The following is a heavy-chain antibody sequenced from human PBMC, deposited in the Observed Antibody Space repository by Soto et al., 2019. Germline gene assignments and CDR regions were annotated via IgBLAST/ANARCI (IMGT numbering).Heavy chain of an antibody. V-gene: IGHV4-34*01. J-gene: IGHJ6*03. D-gene: IGHD3-10*01. CDR3: ARGLILWFGELSRRGGYYYYVDV. CDR2: INDSGNI. Sequence: QVQLQQWGAGLLKPSETLSLTCAVYGGSFSGYQWSWISQTPGKGLEWIGEINDSGNINYKPSLKSRVTILIDTPKKQISLKLSSVTAADTAVYYCARGLILWFGELSRRGGYYYYVDVWGKGTTVTGSS. CDR1: GGSFSGYQ.